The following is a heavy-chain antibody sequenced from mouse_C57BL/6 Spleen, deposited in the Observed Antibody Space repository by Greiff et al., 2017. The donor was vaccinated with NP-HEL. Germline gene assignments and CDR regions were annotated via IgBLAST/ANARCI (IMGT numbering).Heavy chain of an antibody. CDR3: ATETWAMDY. Sequence: VQLQQPGAELVMPGASVKLSCKASGYTFTSYWMHWVKQRPGQGLEWIGEIDPSDSYTNYNQKFKGKSTLTVDKSSSTAYMQLSSLTSEDSAVYYCATETWAMDYWGQGTSVTVSS. J-gene: IGHJ4*01. CDR1: GYTFTSYW. D-gene: IGHD3-2*01. CDR2: IDPSDSYT. V-gene: IGHV1-69*01.